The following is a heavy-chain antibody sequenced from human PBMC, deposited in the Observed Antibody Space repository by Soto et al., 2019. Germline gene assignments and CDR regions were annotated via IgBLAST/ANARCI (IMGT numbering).Heavy chain of an antibody. V-gene: IGHV4-39*01. D-gene: IGHD2-21*02. J-gene: IGHJ4*02. CDR2: IYYSGST. CDR3: ASLVTYTFDY. Sequence: SETLSLTCTVSCGSISSSSYYWGWIRQPPGKGLEWIGSIYYSGSTYYNPSLKSRVTISVDTSKNQFSLKLSSVTAADTAVYYCASLVTYTFDYWGQGTLVTVSS. CDR1: CGSISSSSYY.